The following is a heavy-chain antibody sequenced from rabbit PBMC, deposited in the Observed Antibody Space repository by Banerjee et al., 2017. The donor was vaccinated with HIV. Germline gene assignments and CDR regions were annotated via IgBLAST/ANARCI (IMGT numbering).Heavy chain of an antibody. Sequence: EESGGDLVKPEGSLTLTCTASGFSFSSNYWACWVRQAPGKGLEWIACIYNGDGSTYYATWAKGRFTISKTSSTTVTLQMTSLTAADTATYFCARGDPDGGGSYTLWGQGTLVTVS. CDR3: ARGDPDGGGSYTL. J-gene: IGHJ3*01. CDR2: IYNGDGST. CDR1: GFSFSSNYW. D-gene: IGHD8-1*01. V-gene: IGHV1S45*01.